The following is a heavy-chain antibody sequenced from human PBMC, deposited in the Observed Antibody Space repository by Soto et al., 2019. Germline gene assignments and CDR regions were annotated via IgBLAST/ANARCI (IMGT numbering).Heavy chain of an antibody. Sequence: SLRLSCAASGFTFSSYAMHWVRQAPGKGLEWVAVISYDGSNKYYADSVKGRFTISRDNSKNTLYLQMNSLRAEDTAVYYCARAPTSVLLVYYYYGMDVWGQGTTVTFSS. D-gene: IGHD2-15*01. V-gene: IGHV3-30-3*01. J-gene: IGHJ6*02. CDR2: ISYDGSNK. CDR3: ARAPTSVLLVYYYYGMDV. CDR1: GFTFSSYA.